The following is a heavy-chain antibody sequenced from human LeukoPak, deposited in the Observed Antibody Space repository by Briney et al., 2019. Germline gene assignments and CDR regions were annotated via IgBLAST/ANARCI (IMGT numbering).Heavy chain of an antibody. J-gene: IGHJ6*04. V-gene: IGHV4-34*01. CDR2: IEHSGST. D-gene: IGHD3-9*01. CDR1: GGSFTGYY. CDR3: ARTSGDWLSWAWIGVDV. Sequence: SETLSLTCAVYGGSFTGYYGNWIRQPPGKGLEWIGEIEHSGSTKYNPSLRSRVTISADTSKNQFSLKMSSVTAADTAVYYCARTSGDWLSWAWIGVDVWGKGTTVTVSS.